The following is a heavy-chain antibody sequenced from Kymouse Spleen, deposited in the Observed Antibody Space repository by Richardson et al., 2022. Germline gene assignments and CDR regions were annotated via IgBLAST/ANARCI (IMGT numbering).Heavy chain of an antibody. CDR3: TRQGGTTSYYYYYGMDV. V-gene: IGHV3-73*02. D-gene: IGHD1-7*01. CDR1: GFTFSGSA. Sequence: EVQLVESGGGLVQPGGSLKLSCAASGFTFSGSAMHWVRQASGKGLEWVGRIRSKANSYATAYAASVKGRFTISRDDSKNTAYLQMNSLKTEDTAVYYCTRQGGTTSYYYYYGMDVWGQGTTVTVSS. J-gene: IGHJ6*02. CDR2: IRSKANSYAT.